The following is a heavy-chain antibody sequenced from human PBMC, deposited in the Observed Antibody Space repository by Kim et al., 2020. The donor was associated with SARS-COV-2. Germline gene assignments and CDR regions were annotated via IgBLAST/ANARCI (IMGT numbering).Heavy chain of an antibody. V-gene: IGHV4-59*08. Sequence: SETLSLTCTVSGGSISSYYWSWIRQPPGKGLEWIGYIYYSGSTNYNPSLKSRVTISVDTSKNQFSLKLSSVTAADTAVYYCARESGYSRVFDYWGQGTLV. J-gene: IGHJ4*02. CDR1: GGSISSYY. CDR2: IYYSGST. D-gene: IGHD5-18*01. CDR3: ARESGYSRVFDY.